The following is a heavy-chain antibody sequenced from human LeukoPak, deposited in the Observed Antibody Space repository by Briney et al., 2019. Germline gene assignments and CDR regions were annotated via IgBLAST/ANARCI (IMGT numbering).Heavy chain of an antibody. CDR2: ISASGDNT. CDR1: GFTFSSSG. J-gene: IGHJ5*02. V-gene: IGHV3-23*01. Sequence: GGSLRLSCAASGFTFSSSGMSWVRQAPGKGLEWVSTISASGDNTYYADSVKGRFTISRDNSKKKLYLQMNSLRAEDTAVYYCARVGGSNWGWFDPWGQGTLVTVSS. CDR3: ARVGGSNWGWFDP. D-gene: IGHD1-26*01.